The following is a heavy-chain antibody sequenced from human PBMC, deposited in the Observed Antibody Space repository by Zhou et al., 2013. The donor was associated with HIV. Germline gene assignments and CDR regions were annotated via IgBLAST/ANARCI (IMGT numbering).Heavy chain of an antibody. CDR2: VSGYNGET. Sequence: QVQLVQSGPEVKTPGASVKVSCKASGYTFTNYGLSWVRQAPGQGLEWVGWVSGYNGETNYAQKYLGRVTMTTATSTSTAYMELMSLRSDDTAVYYCARDWHGGGXYVSLYDYWGQGTLVTVS. CDR3: ARDWHGGGXYVSLYDY. J-gene: IGHJ4*02. D-gene: IGHD3-16*02. V-gene: IGHV1-18*01. CDR1: GYTFTNYG.